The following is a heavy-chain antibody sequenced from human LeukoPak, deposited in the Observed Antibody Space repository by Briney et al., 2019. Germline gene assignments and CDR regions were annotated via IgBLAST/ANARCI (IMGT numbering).Heavy chain of an antibody. V-gene: IGHV5-51*01. D-gene: IGHD3-3*01. CDR2: IYPGDSDT. J-gene: IGHJ4*02. CDR3: ARMYYDFWSGYSPLDY. CDR1: GYSFTSYW. Sequence: GESLKISCKGSGYSFTSYWIGWVRQMPGKGLEWMGIIYPGDSDTRYSPSFQGRVTISADKSISTAYLQWSSLKASDTAMYYCARMYYDFWSGYSPLDYWGQGTLVTVSS.